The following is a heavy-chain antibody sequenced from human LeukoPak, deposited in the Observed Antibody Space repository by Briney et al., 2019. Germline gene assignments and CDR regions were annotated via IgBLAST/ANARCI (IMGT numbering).Heavy chain of an antibody. D-gene: IGHD4/OR15-4a*01. CDR3: ANELGD. J-gene: IGHJ4*02. V-gene: IGHV3-30*02. CDR1: GFTFSSYG. Sequence: GGSLRLSCAASGFTFSSYGMHWVRQAPGKGLEWVAFIRYDGSTKYYADSVKGRFTISRDTSKNTLFLQMNSLRAENPAFYYFANELGDWGQGTLVTVPS. CDR2: IRYDGSTK.